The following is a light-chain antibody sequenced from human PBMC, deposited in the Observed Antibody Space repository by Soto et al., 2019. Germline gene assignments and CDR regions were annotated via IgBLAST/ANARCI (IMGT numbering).Light chain of an antibody. CDR3: QHTTDFT. CDR2: DVS. J-gene: IGKJ2*01. CDR1: SSSKW. V-gene: IGKV1-5*01. Sequence: DIESTQSPSTLAASVGDTVTMTCRSSSKWLAWYQKKPGKAPKLLIYDVSNLERGVPPRFSGSTSGAESTLTITGLQPDDLGTYYCQHTTDFTFGQGTKVYIK.